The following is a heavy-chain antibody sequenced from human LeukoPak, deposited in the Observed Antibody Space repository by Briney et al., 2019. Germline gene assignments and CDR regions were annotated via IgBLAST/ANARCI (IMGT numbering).Heavy chain of an antibody. J-gene: IGHJ4*02. CDR2: INHSGST. D-gene: IGHD6-13*01. V-gene: IGHV4-34*01. CDR1: GGSFSGYY. Sequence: SETLSLTCAVYGGSFSGYYWSWIRQPPGKGLEWIGEINHSGSTNYNPSLKSRVTISVDTSKNQFSPKLSSVTAADTAVYYCARHRAAQYSSSWYSYWGQGTLVTVSS. CDR3: ARHRAAQYSSSWYSY.